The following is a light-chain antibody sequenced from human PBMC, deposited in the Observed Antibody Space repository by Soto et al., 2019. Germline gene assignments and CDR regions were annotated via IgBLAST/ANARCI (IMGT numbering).Light chain of an antibody. J-gene: IGKJ5*01. CDR3: QQANSVPIT. CDR1: QDVGKW. V-gene: IGKV1-12*01. Sequence: DIHMSQSPPSVTASAGARVTIPCRASQDVGKWLALYQQKPGKAPTLLIHGASSLQSGVPPRYSGSGYGTDFTLTISSLQPEDFVTYYCQQANSVPITLGQGTHWRL. CDR2: GAS.